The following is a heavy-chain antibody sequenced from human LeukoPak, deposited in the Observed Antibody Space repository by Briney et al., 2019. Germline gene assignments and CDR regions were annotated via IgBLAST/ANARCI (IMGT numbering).Heavy chain of an antibody. CDR2: IKQDGSEK. V-gene: IGHV3-7*01. Sequence: GGSLRLSCAASGFTFSSYWMSWVRQAPGKGLEWVANIKQDGSEKYYVDSVKGRFTISRDNAKNSLYPQMNSLRAEDTAVYYCARALTDSTKIGAFDIWGQGTMVTVSS. J-gene: IGHJ3*02. CDR1: GFTFSSYW. CDR3: ARALTDSTKIGAFDI. D-gene: IGHD3-22*01.